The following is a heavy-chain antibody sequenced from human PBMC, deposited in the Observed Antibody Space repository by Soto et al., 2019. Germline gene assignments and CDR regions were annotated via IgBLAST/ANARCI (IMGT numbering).Heavy chain of an antibody. CDR2: ISGSGGST. J-gene: IGHJ4*02. V-gene: IGHV3-23*01. CDR1: GFTFSSYA. Sequence: PGGSLRLSCAASGFTFSSYAMSWVRQAPGKGLEWVSAISGSGGSTYYADSVKGRFTISRDNSKNTLYLQMNSLRAEDTAVYYCAKVVRSVAAAAGHYFDYWGQGTLVTVSS. D-gene: IGHD6-13*01. CDR3: AKVVRSVAAAAGHYFDY.